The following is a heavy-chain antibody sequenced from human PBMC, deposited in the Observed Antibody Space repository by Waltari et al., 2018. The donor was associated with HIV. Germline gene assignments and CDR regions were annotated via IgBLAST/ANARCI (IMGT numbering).Heavy chain of an antibody. CDR2: INPNSGGT. CDR1: GYTFTGYY. Sequence: QVQLVQSGAEVKKPGASVKVSCKASGYTFTGYYMHWVRQAPGQGLEWMGWINPNSGGTNYAQKFQGRVTMTRDTSISTAYMELSRLRSDDTAVYYCARDIPITIPLPHAFDIWGQGTMVTVSS. V-gene: IGHV1-2*02. CDR3: ARDIPITIPLPHAFDI. D-gene: IGHD3-3*01. J-gene: IGHJ3*02.